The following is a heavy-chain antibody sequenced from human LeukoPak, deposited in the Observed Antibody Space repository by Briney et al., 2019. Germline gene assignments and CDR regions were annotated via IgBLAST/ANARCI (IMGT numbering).Heavy chain of an antibody. CDR1: GGSISSYY. CDR3: VRDHVSPGLSNWFDP. V-gene: IGHV4-59*12. Sequence: SETLSLTCTVSGGSISSYYRSWIRQPPGKGLEWIGYIYYSGSTNYNPSLKSRVTISVDTSKNQFSLKVTSVTASDTAMYYCVRDHVSPGLSNWFDPWGQGTLVTVSS. CDR2: IYYSGST. D-gene: IGHD3-16*01. J-gene: IGHJ5*02.